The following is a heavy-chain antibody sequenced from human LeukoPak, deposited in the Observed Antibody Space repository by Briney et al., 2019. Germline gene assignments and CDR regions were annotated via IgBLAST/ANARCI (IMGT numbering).Heavy chain of an antibody. D-gene: IGHD3-22*01. CDR2: IYTSGST. CDR1: GDSISSGTYS. V-gene: IGHV4-61*02. Sequence: SQTLSLTCTVSGDSISSGTYSWSWIRQPAGKGLEWIGRIYTSGSTNYNPSLKSRVTISVDTYKNQFSLKLSAVTAADTAVYYCARDENYYDSSGYAEYFQHWGQGTLVTVSS. CDR3: ARDENYYDSSGYAEYFQH. J-gene: IGHJ1*01.